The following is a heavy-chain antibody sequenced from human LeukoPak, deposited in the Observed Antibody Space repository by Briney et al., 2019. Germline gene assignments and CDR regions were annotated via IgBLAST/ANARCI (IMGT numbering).Heavy chain of an antibody. D-gene: IGHD1-26*01. CDR2: ISYSGGRT. V-gene: IGHV3-23*01. CDR1: GFTFGDYA. J-gene: IGHJ3*02. CDR3: AKDDGGSPPDAFDI. Sequence: PGGSLRLSCTASGFTFGDYAMSWVRQAPGKGLEWVSTISYSGGRTDYADSVKGRFAISRDSSKNTLYLQMNGLRGDDTAIYYCAKDDGGSPPDAFDIWGQGTLVSVSS.